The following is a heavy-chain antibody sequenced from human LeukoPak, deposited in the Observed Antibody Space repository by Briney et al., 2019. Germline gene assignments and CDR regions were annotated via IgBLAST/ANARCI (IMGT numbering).Heavy chain of an antibody. J-gene: IGHJ4*02. CDR3: AIVTSHPRYFDR. V-gene: IGHV4-59*01. Sequence: SETLSLTCTVFGGSISSYYWSWIRQPPGKGLQWIGTVFSGGATSYSPSLASRVTMSLDKSKSHFSLKLSSVTAADTAIYYCAIVTSHPRYFDRWGQGTLVTVSS. CDR1: GGSISSYY. D-gene: IGHD3-9*01. CDR2: VFSGGAT.